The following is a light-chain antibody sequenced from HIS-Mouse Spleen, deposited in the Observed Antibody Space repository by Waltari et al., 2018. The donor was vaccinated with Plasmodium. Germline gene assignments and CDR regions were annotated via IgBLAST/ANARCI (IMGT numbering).Light chain of an antibody. J-gene: IGKJ4*01. Sequence: EIVLTQSPATLSLSPGARATLSCRASQSVSSYLAWYQQKPGQAPRLLIYDASNRATGIPAMFSGSGSGTDFTLTISSLEPEDFAVYYCQQRSNWPPLTFGGGTKVEIK. V-gene: IGKV3-11*01. CDR2: DAS. CDR3: QQRSNWPPLT. CDR1: QSVSSY.